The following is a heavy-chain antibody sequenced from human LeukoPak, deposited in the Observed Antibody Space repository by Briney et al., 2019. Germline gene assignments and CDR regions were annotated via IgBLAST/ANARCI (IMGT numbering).Heavy chain of an antibody. V-gene: IGHV1-2*02. CDR2: INPNSGGT. D-gene: IGHD2-8*01. CDR1: GYTFTGYY. J-gene: IGHJ5*02. Sequence: ASVKVSCKASGYTFTGYYIHWVRQAPGQGLEWMGWINPNSGGTNYAQKFQGRVTMTRDTSISTAYMELSRLRSDDTAVYYCARGAVLMVYAINEGNWFDPWGQGTLVTVSS. CDR3: ARGAVLMVYAINEGNWFDP.